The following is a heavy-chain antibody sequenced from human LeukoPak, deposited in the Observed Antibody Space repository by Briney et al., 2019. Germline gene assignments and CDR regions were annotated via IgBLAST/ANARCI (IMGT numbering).Heavy chain of an antibody. D-gene: IGHD3-10*01. J-gene: IGHJ4*02. V-gene: IGHV1-18*01. CDR1: CYTFNIFD. Sequence: ASVKVSFKTSCYTFNIFDITWVRQAPGQGLEWMGWINPHSGNTNSAQKVKVRVTLTTDTSTRTAYMELRSLRPDDTAMYYCATGEAFTGSFDFWGQGTVVAV. CDR3: ATGEAFTGSFDF. CDR2: INPHSGNT.